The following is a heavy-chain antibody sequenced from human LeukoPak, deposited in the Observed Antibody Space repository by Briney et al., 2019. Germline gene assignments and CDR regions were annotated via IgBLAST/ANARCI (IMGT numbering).Heavy chain of an antibody. J-gene: IGHJ3*02. CDR2: IYYSGST. Sequence: SETLSLTCTVSGGSISSSSYYWGWIRQPPGKGLEWIGSIYYSGSTYYNPSLKSRVTISVDTSENQFSLKLSSVTAADTAVYYCARHAISFHAFDIWGQGTMVTVSS. D-gene: IGHD2-2*01. CDR3: ARHAISFHAFDI. V-gene: IGHV4-39*01. CDR1: GGSISSSSYY.